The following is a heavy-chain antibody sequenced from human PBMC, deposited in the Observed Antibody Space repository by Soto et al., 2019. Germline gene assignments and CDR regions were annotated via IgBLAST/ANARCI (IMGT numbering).Heavy chain of an antibody. CDR3: AKAGYCTNGVCYTGHYSYYGMVV. CDR2: ISWNSGSI. D-gene: IGHD2-8*01. J-gene: IGHJ6*02. V-gene: IGHV3-9*01. CDR1: GFTFDDYA. Sequence: GGSLRLSCAASGFTFDDYAMHWVRQAPGKGLEWVSGISWNSGSIGYADSVKGRFTISRDNAKNSLYLQMNSLRAEDTALYYCAKAGYCTNGVCYTGHYSYYGMVVSGQAPTVTLS.